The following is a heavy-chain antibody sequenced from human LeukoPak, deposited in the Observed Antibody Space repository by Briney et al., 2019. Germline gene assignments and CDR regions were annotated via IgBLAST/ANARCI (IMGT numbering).Heavy chain of an antibody. CDR3: ARLTRLSTSPDRYYLDY. V-gene: IGHV4-4*09. CDR1: GDSISSYY. Sequence: SETLSLTCTVSGDSISSYYWSWIRQPPGKGLERIGYIYTSGGTNYIPSLKGRVTISIDTSKNQFSLKLSSVTAADSAVYYCARLTRLSTSPDRYYLDYWGQGTLATVSS. J-gene: IGHJ4*02. CDR2: IYTSGGT. D-gene: IGHD6-6*01.